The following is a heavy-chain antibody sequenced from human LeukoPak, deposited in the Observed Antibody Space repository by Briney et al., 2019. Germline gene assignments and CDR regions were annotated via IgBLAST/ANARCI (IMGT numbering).Heavy chain of an antibody. CDR3: ARPAVAGQNWYFDL. J-gene: IGHJ2*01. D-gene: IGHD6-19*01. CDR1: GYSFSSYW. V-gene: IGHV5-10-1*01. Sequence: GESLKISCKGSGYSFSSYWISWVRQMPGKGLEWRGKIDPSDSYTAYSPSFQGHVTISADRSVSTAYLQWSSLKASDTAMYYCARPAVAGQNWYFDLWGRGTLVTVSS. CDR2: IDPSDSYT.